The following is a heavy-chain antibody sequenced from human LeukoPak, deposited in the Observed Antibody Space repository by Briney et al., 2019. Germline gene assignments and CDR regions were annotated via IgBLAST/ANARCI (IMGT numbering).Heavy chain of an antibody. Sequence: GGSLGLSCVASGFTFRSFQVNWVRQAPGKGLEWVSYISSSGGTIHYADSVKGRFTISGDNAKNSVSLQMDSLGAADTAVYYCAREDFNYGMDVWGQGTTVIVSS. V-gene: IGHV3-48*03. CDR3: AREDFNYGMDV. J-gene: IGHJ6*02. CDR1: GFTFRSFQ. CDR2: ISSSGGTI.